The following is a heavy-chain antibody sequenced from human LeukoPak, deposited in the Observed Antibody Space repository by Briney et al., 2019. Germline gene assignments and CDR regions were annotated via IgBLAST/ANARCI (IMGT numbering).Heavy chain of an antibody. Sequence: PGGSLRLSCAASGFTVSSNYMSWVRQAPGKGLEWVSVIYSGGSTYYADSVKGRFTISRDNSKNTLYLQMNSLRAEDTAVYYCARDRDPYDFWSGYPFDYWGQGTLVTVSS. J-gene: IGHJ4*02. CDR2: IYSGGST. CDR3: ARDRDPYDFWSGYPFDY. V-gene: IGHV3-53*01. CDR1: GFTVSSNY. D-gene: IGHD3-3*01.